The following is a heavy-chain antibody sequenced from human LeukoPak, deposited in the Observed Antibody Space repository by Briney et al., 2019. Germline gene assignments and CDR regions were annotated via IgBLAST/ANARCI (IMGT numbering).Heavy chain of an antibody. CDR3: ARDVNYGSGVYYYYYYYMDV. CDR2: INPNSGGT. V-gene: IGHV1-2*02. Sequence: ASVKVSCKASGYTFTGYYMHWVRQAPGQGLEWMGWINPNSGGTNYAQKFQGRVTMTRDTSISTAYMELSRLRSDDTAVYYCARDVNYGSGVYYYYYYYMDVWGKGTTVTVSS. D-gene: IGHD3-10*01. CDR1: GYTFTGYY. J-gene: IGHJ6*03.